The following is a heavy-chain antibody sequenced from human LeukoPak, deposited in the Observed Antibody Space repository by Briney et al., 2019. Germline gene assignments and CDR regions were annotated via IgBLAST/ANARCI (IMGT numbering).Heavy chain of an antibody. Sequence: SETLSLTCAVYGGSFSGYYWSWIRQPPGKGLEWIGEINHSGSTNYNPSLKSRVTISVDTSKNQFSLKLSSVTAADTAVYYCAGRDVLLWFGESTPGYFDYWGQGTLVTVSS. CDR1: GGSFSGYY. V-gene: IGHV4-34*01. CDR3: AGRDVLLWFGESTPGYFDY. CDR2: INHSGST. D-gene: IGHD3-10*01. J-gene: IGHJ4*02.